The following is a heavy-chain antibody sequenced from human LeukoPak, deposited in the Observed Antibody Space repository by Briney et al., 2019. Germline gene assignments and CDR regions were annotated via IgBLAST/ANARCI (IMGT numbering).Heavy chain of an antibody. CDR2: ISAYNGNT. J-gene: IGHJ4*02. CDR3: ARGEGDFWSGYYNTGPSSYFDY. Sequence: GASVKVSCKASGYTFTSYGISWVRQAPGQGLVWMGWISAYNGNTNYAQKLQGRVTMTTDTSTSTAYMELRSLRSDDTAVYYCARGEGDFWSGYYNTGPSSYFDYWGQGTLVTVSS. D-gene: IGHD3-3*01. V-gene: IGHV1-18*01. CDR1: GYTFTSYG.